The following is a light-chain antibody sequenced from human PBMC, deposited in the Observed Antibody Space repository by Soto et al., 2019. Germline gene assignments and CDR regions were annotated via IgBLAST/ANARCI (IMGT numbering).Light chain of an antibody. CDR1: QGISSS. CDR3: QQLKSYPLT. V-gene: IGKV1-9*01. J-gene: IGKJ4*01. Sequence: DIQLTQSPSFLSASVGARVTITCRASQGISSSLAWYQQRAGKAPKFLIYAAPTLQSGAPSRFSGSGSGTECALTISSLHTEDSATYYCQQLKSYPLTFGGGTKLEIK. CDR2: AAP.